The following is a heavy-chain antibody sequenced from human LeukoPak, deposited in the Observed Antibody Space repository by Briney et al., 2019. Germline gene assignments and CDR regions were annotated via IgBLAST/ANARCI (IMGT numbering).Heavy chain of an antibody. V-gene: IGHV1-46*01. CDR3: AREVPENFNFDY. CDR2: IKPSGGST. D-gene: IGHD2/OR15-2a*01. Sequence: ASVKVSCKASGYTSTSYYTHWVRQAPGQGLEWMGIIKPSGGSTLYAQKFQGRVTVTSDMSTSAVYVELSSLRSEDTAVYYCAREVPENFNFDYWGQGTLVTVSS. J-gene: IGHJ4*02. CDR1: GYTSTSYY.